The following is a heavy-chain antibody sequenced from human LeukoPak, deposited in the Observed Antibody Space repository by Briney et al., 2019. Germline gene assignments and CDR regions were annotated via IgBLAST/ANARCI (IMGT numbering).Heavy chain of an antibody. D-gene: IGHD6-19*01. J-gene: IGHJ4*02. CDR3: ARDSSGWYGLIDY. CDR1: GFTFSSYG. CDR2: IWYDGSNK. V-gene: IGHV3-33*01. Sequence: AGGSLRLSCAASGFTFSSYGMHWVRQAPGKGLEWVAFIWYDGSNKYYADSVKGRFTISRDNSKNTLYLQMNSLRAEDTAVYYCARDSSGWYGLIDYWGQGILVTVSS.